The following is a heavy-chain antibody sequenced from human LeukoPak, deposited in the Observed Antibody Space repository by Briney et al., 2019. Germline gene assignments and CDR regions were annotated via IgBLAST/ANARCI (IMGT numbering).Heavy chain of an antibody. J-gene: IGHJ3*01. CDR1: GFTFSNSG. Sequence: PGGSLRLSCAASGFTFSNSGMHWVRQAPGKGLEWVAVIWYDGSNEYYADAVKGRFIISRDNSKNTVHLQMNSLRVEDTSVYYCAKEISMFFNGFDLWGQGTLVAVSS. D-gene: IGHD3-10*02. CDR3: AKEISMFFNGFDL. V-gene: IGHV3-33*06. CDR2: IWYDGSNE.